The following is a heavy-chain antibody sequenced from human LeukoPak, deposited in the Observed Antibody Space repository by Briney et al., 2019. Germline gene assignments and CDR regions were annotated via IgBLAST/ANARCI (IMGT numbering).Heavy chain of an antibody. CDR2: ISYDGSNK. Sequence: GGSLRLSCAASGFTFSSYAMHWVRQAPGKGLEWVAVISYDGSNKYYADSVKGRFTISRDNSKNTLYLQMNSPRAEDTAVYYCARAVRIAAAGKFDYWGQGTQVTVSS. CDR1: GFTFSSYA. CDR3: ARAVRIAAAGKFDY. D-gene: IGHD6-13*01. J-gene: IGHJ4*02. V-gene: IGHV3-30-3*01.